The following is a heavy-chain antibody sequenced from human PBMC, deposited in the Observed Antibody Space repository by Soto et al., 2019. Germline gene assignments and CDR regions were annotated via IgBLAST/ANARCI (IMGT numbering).Heavy chain of an antibody. CDR3: ARGRGGGVITHPPAWFDP. D-gene: IGHD3-16*01. CDR1: GGSFSGYY. Sequence: SETLSLTCAVYGGSFSGYYWSWIRQPPGKGLEWIGEINHSGSTNYNPSLKSRVTISVDTSKNQFSLKLSSVTAADTAVYYCARGRGGGVITHPPAWFDPWGQGTLVTVSS. J-gene: IGHJ5*02. CDR2: INHSGST. V-gene: IGHV4-34*01.